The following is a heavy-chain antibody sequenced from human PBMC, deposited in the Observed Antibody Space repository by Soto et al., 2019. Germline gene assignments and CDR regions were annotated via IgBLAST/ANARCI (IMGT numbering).Heavy chain of an antibody. CDR3: ARGRRDYSGYYGYYFDY. Sequence: ASVKVSCKASGYTFTGYYMHWVRQAPGRVLEWMGWINPNSGGTNYAQQFQGWVTMTRDTSISTAYMDLNRLRSDDTAVYYCARGRRDYSGYYGYYFDYWGQGTLVTVSS. V-gene: IGHV1-2*04. D-gene: IGHD3-22*01. J-gene: IGHJ4*02. CDR1: GYTFTGYY. CDR2: INPNSGGT.